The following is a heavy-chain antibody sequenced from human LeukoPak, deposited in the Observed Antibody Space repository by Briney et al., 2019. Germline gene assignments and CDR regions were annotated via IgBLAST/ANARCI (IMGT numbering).Heavy chain of an antibody. Sequence: GESLKISCKGSGYSFTSFWIGWVRQMPGKGLEWMGIIYPSDSDTRYSPSFQGQVTISADKSISTAYLQWSNLKASDTAMYYCARQAVPVAKYFQHWGQGTLVTVYS. D-gene: IGHD2-2*01. CDR3: ARQAVPVAKYFQH. V-gene: IGHV5-51*01. CDR2: IYPSDSDT. CDR1: GYSFTSFW. J-gene: IGHJ1*01.